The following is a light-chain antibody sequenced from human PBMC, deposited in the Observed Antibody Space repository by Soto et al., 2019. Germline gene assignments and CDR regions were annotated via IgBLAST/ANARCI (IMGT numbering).Light chain of an antibody. CDR3: QQSYSTPRT. CDR2: AAS. V-gene: IGKV1-39*01. J-gene: IGKJ1*01. CDR1: QSISNY. Sequence: DIQMTQSPSSLSASVGDRVTITCRASQSISNYLNWYQQKPGKAPKLLIYAASSLQRGVPSRFSGIGSGTDFTLTISSLQPEDFATYFCQQSYSTPRTFGQGTKVEIK.